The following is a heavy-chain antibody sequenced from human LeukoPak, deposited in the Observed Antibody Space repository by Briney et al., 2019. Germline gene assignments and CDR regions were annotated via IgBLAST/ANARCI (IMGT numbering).Heavy chain of an antibody. CDR3: ARDTVVGATCGMDV. J-gene: IGHJ6*02. CDR1: GGSISSGDYY. D-gene: IGHD4-23*01. V-gene: IGHV4-30-4*01. CDR2: IYYSGNN. Sequence: SETLSLTCTVSGGSISSGDYYWSWIRQPPGQGLEWIGYIYYSGNNYYNPSLKSRVTISVDTSKNQFSLKLSSVTAADTAVYYCARDTVVGATCGMDVWGQGTTVTVSS.